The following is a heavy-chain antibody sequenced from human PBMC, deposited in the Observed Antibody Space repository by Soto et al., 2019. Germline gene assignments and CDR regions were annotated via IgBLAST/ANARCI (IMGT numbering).Heavy chain of an antibody. CDR2: TYYRSKWYS. CDR3: ARESQICCSTSCYAILGY. J-gene: IGHJ4*02. D-gene: IGHD2-2*01. V-gene: IGHV6-1*01. Sequence: PSQTLSLTCAISGDSVSSNSAAWNWIRQSPSRGLEWLGRTYYRSKWYSDYAVSVKSRITINPDTSKNQFSLQLNSVTPEDTAVYYCARESQICCSTSCYAILGYWGQGTLVTVS. CDR1: GDSVSSNSAA.